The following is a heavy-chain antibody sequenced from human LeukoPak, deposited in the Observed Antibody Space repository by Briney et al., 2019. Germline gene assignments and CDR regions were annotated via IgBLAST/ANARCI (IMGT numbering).Heavy chain of an antibody. J-gene: IGHJ4*02. V-gene: IGHV5-51*01. D-gene: IGHD1-26*01. CDR2: IYPGDSDT. Sequence: GESLQISCQGSGSNFSSYWIGWVRPMPGKGLEWMGIIYPGDSDTRYSPSFQGQVTISADKSISTAYLQWSSLKASDTAMYYCARLSGSYSTMDYWGQGTLVTVSS. CDR3: ARLSGSYSTMDY. CDR1: GSNFSSYW.